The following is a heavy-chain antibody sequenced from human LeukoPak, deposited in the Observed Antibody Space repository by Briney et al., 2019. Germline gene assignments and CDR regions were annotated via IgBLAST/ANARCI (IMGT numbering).Heavy chain of an antibody. CDR2: ISSSSSTI. Sequence: GGSLRLSCAASGFTFSSYSMNWVRQAPGKGLEWVSYISSSSSTIYYADSVKGRFTISRDNAKNSLYLQMNSLRAEDTAVYYCARDSVGSADPSYMDVWGKGTTVTVSS. D-gene: IGHD3-10*01. CDR1: GFTFSSYS. CDR3: ARDSVGSADPSYMDV. J-gene: IGHJ6*03. V-gene: IGHV3-48*01.